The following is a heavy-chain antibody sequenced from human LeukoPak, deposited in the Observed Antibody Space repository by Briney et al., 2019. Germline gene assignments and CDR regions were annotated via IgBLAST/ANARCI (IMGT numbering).Heavy chain of an antibody. D-gene: IGHD1-26*01. CDR1: GFTFSGSA. V-gene: IGHV3-73*01. CDR3: TRQDIVGATLLDY. CDR2: IRSKANSYAT. Sequence: GGSLRLSCAASGFTFSGSAMHWVCQASGKGLEWVGRIRSKANSYATAYAASVKGRFTISRDDSKNTAYLQMNSLKTEDTAVYYCTRQDIVGATLLDYWGQGTLVTVSS. J-gene: IGHJ4*02.